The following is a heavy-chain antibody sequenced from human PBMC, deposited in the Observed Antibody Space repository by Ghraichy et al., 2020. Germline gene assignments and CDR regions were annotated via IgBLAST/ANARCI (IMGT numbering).Heavy chain of an antibody. CDR1: GYTFTDCY. V-gene: IGHV1-2*02. Sequence: ASVKVSCKASGYTFTDCYIHWVRQAPGQGLEWMGWINPNTGDTNYAQKFQGRVTVTRDTSISTAYMELSNLRSDDTAVYYCAVDYGGNSPSDFWGQGTLVTVSS. D-gene: IGHD4-23*01. CDR2: INPNTGDT. CDR3: AVDYGGNSPSDF. J-gene: IGHJ4*02.